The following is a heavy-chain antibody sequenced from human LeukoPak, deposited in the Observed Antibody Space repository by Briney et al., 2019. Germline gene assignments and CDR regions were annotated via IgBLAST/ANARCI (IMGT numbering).Heavy chain of an antibody. J-gene: IGHJ4*02. CDR3: AKRLGDPRAFDY. V-gene: IGHV3-23*01. CDR1: GFTFSNYA. Sequence: PGGSLRLSCAASGFTFSNYAMNWVRQAPGKGLEWVSGISGSSGTINYAAPVKGRFTISRDNSRNTLYLQINILRADDTAVYYCAKRLGDPRAFDYCGEGTSVTVYS. CDR2: ISGSSGTI. D-gene: IGHD3-16*01.